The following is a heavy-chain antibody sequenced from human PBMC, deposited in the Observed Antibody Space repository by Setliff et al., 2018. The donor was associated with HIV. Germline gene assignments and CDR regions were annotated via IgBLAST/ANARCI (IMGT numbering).Heavy chain of an antibody. J-gene: IGHJ5*02. D-gene: IGHD3-10*01. CDR3: TKYASGNWHYGS. V-gene: IGHV3-15*01. Sequence: GGSLRLSCAASGFALRHFGVNWVRQAPGKGLEWVGRIMSETDGGTVDYAAPVKGRFTMSRDDSRDTLFLQMNSLQTEDTAVYYCTKYASGNWHYGSWGQGTLVTVSS. CDR2: IMSETDGGTV. CDR1: GFALRHFG.